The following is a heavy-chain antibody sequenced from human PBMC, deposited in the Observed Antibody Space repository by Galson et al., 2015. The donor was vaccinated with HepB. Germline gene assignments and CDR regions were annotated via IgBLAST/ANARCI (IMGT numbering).Heavy chain of an antibody. D-gene: IGHD3-22*01. CDR3: AKTSGQSLVIVIIPLYYFDS. V-gene: IGHV3-33*06. CDR1: GFTFSSYN. J-gene: IGHJ4*02. Sequence: SLRLSCAASGFTFSSYNMHWVRQAPGKGLEWVAIVWYDATYKYYADSVKGRFTISRDNSKNMLYLQMNSLTAEDTAVYYCAKTSGQSLVIVIIPLYYFDSWGQGTLVAVSS. CDR2: VWYDATYK.